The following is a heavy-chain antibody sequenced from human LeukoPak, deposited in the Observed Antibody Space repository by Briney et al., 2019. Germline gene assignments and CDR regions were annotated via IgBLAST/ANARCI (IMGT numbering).Heavy chain of an antibody. CDR1: GYTFTSYG. Sequence: AASVKVSCKASGYTFTSYGISWVRQAPGQGLEWMGWISAYNGNTNYAQNLQGRVTMTTDTSTTAAYMELRSLRSDDTAVYYCARERVGYSSSWIDYWGQGTLVTVSS. D-gene: IGHD6-13*01. CDR2: ISAYNGNT. CDR3: ARERVGYSSSWIDY. V-gene: IGHV1-18*01. J-gene: IGHJ4*02.